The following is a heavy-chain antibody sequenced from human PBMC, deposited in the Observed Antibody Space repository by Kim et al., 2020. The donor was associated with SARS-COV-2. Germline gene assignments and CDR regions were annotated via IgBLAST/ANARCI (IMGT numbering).Heavy chain of an antibody. V-gene: IGHV3-66*01. D-gene: IGHD4-17*01. CDR1: EIIVNSKY. J-gene: IGHJ6*02. Sequence: GGSLRLSCAGSEIIVNSKYMNWVRQAPGKGLEWVSVLYSGGATHYADSVGGRFTISRDTSNNTLYLQMNSLRSEDTAIYYCAFTTALTHPSYYYGMDVWGQGTRVTVSS. CDR3: AFTTALTHPSYYYGMDV. CDR2: LYSGGAT.